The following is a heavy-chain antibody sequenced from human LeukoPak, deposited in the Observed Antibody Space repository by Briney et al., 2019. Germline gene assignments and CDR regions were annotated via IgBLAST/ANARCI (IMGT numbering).Heavy chain of an antibody. CDR3: TRVGYIDEGIDY. CDR1: GFPFSNW. D-gene: IGHD5-24*01. V-gene: IGHV3-7*04. CDR2: IKQDGSMK. J-gene: IGHJ4*02. Sequence: GGSLRLSCVASGFPFSNWMTWVRQAPGKGLEWVANIKQDGSMKSYVDSVKGRFTISRDNAKNSLYLQMNSLRAEDTAIYYCTRVGYIDEGIDYWGQGTLVTVSS.